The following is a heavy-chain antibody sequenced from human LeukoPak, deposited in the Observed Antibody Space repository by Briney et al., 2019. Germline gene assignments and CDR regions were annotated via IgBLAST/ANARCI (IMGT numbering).Heavy chain of an antibody. V-gene: IGHV1-2*02. D-gene: IGHD1-1*01. CDR1: GYTFTGYY. CDR2: INPNSGGT. Sequence: ASVKVSCKASGYTFTGYYMHWVRQASGQGLEWMGWINPNSGGTNYAQKFQGRVTMTRDTSISTAYMELSRLRSDDTAVYYCARENLQLERHYYYYYGMDVWGQGTTVTVSS. J-gene: IGHJ6*02. CDR3: ARENLQLERHYYYYYGMDV.